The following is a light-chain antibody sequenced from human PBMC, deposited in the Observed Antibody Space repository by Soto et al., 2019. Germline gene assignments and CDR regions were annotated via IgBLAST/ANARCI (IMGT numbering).Light chain of an antibody. J-gene: IGLJ2*01. CDR1: GSDVGGYNY. CDR3: SSYTGASTPVV. CDR2: DVS. Sequence: QSALTQPASASGSPGQSITISCTGTGSDVGGYNYVSWYQQHPGKAPKVMIYDVSKRPSGVSNRFSGSKSGNTASLTISGLQAEHEADYYCSSYTGASTPVVFGGGTKLTVL. V-gene: IGLV2-14*01.